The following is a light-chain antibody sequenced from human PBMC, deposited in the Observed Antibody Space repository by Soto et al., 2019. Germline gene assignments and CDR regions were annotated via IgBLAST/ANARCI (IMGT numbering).Light chain of an antibody. CDR1: QSISTY. Sequence: EIVLTLSPATLSLSPGERATLSCRASQSISTYLAWYQQRPGQAPRLLIYDASTRAAGIPDRFSGSGSGTDFTLTITRLEPEDSAVYFCQQYTGPPTTFGQGTRLETK. CDR2: DAS. CDR3: QQYTGPPTT. V-gene: IGKV3-11*01. J-gene: IGKJ5*01.